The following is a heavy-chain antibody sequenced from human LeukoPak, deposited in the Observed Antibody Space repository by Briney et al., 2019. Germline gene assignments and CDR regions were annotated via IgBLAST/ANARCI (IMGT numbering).Heavy chain of an antibody. CDR3: ARETSQKGAHYMDV. J-gene: IGHJ6*03. Sequence: SETLSLTCAVYGGSFSGYYWSWIRQPPGKGLEWIGSIYHSGSTYYNPSLKSRVTISVDTSKNQFSLKLRSVTAADTAVYYCARETSQKGAHYMDVWGKGTTVTISS. CDR2: IYHSGST. CDR1: GGSFSGYY. D-gene: IGHD3-16*01. V-gene: IGHV4-34*01.